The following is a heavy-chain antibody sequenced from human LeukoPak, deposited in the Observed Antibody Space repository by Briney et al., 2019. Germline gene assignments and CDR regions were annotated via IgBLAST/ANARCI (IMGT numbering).Heavy chain of an antibody. D-gene: IGHD3-10*01. Sequence: ASVKVSCKASGYTFTGYYMHWVRQAPGQGLEWMGWINPNSGGTNYAQKFQGRVTMTRDTSISTAYMELIRLRSDDTAVYYCARILVSGSGSYYGYWGQGTLVTVSS. CDR3: ARILVSGSGSYYGY. CDR1: GYTFTGYY. J-gene: IGHJ4*02. V-gene: IGHV1-2*02. CDR2: INPNSGGT.